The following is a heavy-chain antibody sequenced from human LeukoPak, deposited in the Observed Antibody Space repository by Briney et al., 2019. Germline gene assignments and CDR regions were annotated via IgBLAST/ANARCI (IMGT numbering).Heavy chain of an antibody. V-gene: IGHV4-59*13. CDR1: GGSITNYY. J-gene: IGHJ4*02. CDR2: IHYSGST. CDR3: AGGFGAVNRGPSFDY. D-gene: IGHD3-16*01. Sequence: KPSETLSLTCTVSGGSITNYYWSWIRQPPGKGLEWIGSIHYSGSTNYSPSLKSRVTISVDTSRNQFSLKLTSMTAADTAVYYCAGGFGAVNRGPSFDYWGQGTLVTVSS.